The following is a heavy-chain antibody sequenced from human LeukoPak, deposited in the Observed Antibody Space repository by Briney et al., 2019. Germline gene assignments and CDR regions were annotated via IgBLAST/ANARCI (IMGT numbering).Heavy chain of an antibody. J-gene: IGHJ4*02. D-gene: IGHD3-22*01. CDR1: GFTFSSYW. V-gene: IGHV3-7*01. Sequence: GGSLRLSCAASGFTFSSYWMSWVRQAPGKGLEWVANIKQDGSEKYYVDSVKGRFTISRDNAKNSLYLQMNSLRAEDTAVYYCARLGDSSGYYFFDYWGQGTLVTVSS. CDR2: IKQDGSEK. CDR3: ARLGDSSGYYFFDY.